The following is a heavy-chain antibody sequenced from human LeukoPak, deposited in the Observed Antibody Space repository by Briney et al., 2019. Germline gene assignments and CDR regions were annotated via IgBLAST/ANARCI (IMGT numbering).Heavy chain of an antibody. CDR1: GYTFTSYY. V-gene: IGHV1-46*01. D-gene: IGHD3-9*01. CDR3: ASSDILTGLAY. CDR2: INPSGGST. Sequence: ASVKVSCKASGYTFTSYYMHWVRQAPGQGLEWMGIINPSGGSTSCAQKFQGRVTMTRDTSTSTVYMELSSLRSEDTAVYYCASSDILTGLAYWGQGTLVTVSS. J-gene: IGHJ4*02.